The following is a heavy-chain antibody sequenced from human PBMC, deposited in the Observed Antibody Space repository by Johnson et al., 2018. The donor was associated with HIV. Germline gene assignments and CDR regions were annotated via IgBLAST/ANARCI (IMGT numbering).Heavy chain of an antibody. J-gene: IGHJ3*02. CDR2: IRNDGSDK. D-gene: IGHD1-26*01. CDR1: GLSFSNFG. CDR3: ARWGRWELGDAFDI. V-gene: IGHV3-33*08. Sequence: QVQLVESGGGVVQPGKSLTLSCVASGLSFSNFGIHWVRQAPGKGLEWVAFIRNDGSDKYYADSVKGRFTVSRDNSKNTLYLQMNSLRAEDTAVYYCARWGRWELGDAFDIWGQGTMVTVSS.